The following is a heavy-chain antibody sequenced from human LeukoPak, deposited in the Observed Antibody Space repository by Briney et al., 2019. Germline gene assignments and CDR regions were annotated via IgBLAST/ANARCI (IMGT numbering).Heavy chain of an antibody. J-gene: IGHJ4*02. Sequence: PSETLSLTCAVYGGSFSGYYWSWIRQPPGKGLEWIGEINHSGSTNYNPSLKSRVTISVDTSKNQFSLKLSSVTAADTAVYYCARGRSNVVVPAAMRFDYWGQGTLVTVSS. D-gene: IGHD2-2*01. V-gene: IGHV4-34*01. CDR1: GGSFSGYY. CDR2: INHSGST. CDR3: ARGRSNVVVPAAMRFDY.